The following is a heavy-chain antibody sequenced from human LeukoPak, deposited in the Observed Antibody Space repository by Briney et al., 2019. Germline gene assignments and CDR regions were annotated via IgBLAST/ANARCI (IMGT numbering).Heavy chain of an antibody. V-gene: IGHV4-4*02. J-gene: IGHJ4*02. Sequence: MSGGSLRLSCVASGFTVSNNYMSWVRQPPGKGLEWIGEMYLSGTTHSNPSVKSRVTISIDKSKNQFFLNLSSVTAADTAVYYCAGLVGRYSSGLYYYYFDYWGQGTLVTVSS. D-gene: IGHD3-22*01. CDR2: MYLSGTT. CDR1: GFTVSNNY. CDR3: AGLVGRYSSGLYYYYFDY.